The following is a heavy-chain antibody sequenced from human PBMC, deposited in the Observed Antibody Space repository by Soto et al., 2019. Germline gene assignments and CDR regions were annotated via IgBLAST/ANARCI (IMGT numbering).Heavy chain of an antibody. CDR1: GFTFSNAW. D-gene: IGHD3-22*01. CDR3: TTDGASWYYDSSFYYYYGMDV. V-gene: IGHV3-15*07. CDR2: IKSKTDGGTT. Sequence: PGGSLRLSCAASGFTFSNAWMNWVRQAPGKGLEWVGRIKSKTDGGTTDYAAPVKGRFTISRDDSKNTLYLQMNSLKTEDTAVYYCTTDGASWYYDSSFYYYYGMDVWGQGTTVTVSS. J-gene: IGHJ6*02.